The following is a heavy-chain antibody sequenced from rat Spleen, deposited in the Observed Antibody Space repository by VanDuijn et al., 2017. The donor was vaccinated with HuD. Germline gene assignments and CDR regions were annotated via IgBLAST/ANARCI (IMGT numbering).Heavy chain of an antibody. J-gene: IGHJ2*01. CDR3: TAGGGYWDY. D-gene: IGHD1-11*01. CDR2: IAVTGGDT. V-gene: IGHV5-25*01. CDR1: GFTFSNFD. Sequence: EVQLVESGGGLVQPGRSLKLSCAVSGFTFSNFDMAWVRQAPTKGLEWVASIAVTGGDTYYPDSVKGRFTISRDNAKSTLYLQMNSLRSEDTATYYCTAGGGYWDYWGQGVMVTVSS.